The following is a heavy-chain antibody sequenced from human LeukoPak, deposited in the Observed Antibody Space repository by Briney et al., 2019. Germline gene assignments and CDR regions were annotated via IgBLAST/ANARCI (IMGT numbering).Heavy chain of an antibody. Sequence: PGGSLRLSCAASGFTFSSYGMHWVRQAPGKGLEWVAFIRYDGSNKYYADSVKGRFTISRDNSKNTLYLQMNSLRAEDTAVYYCAKDRVPGIAAAGTDYWGQGTLVTVSS. J-gene: IGHJ4*02. V-gene: IGHV3-30*02. CDR1: GFTFSSYG. D-gene: IGHD6-13*01. CDR3: AKDRVPGIAAAGTDY. CDR2: IRYDGSNK.